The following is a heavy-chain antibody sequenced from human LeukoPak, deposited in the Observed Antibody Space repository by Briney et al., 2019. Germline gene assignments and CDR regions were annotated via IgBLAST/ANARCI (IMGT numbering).Heavy chain of an antibody. J-gene: IGHJ4*02. V-gene: IGHV1-18*01. CDR2: ISAYNGNT. CDR1: GYTFTSYG. Sequence: ASVKVSCKASGYTFTSYGISWVRQAPGQGLEWMGWISAYNGNTNYAQKLQGRVTMTTDTSTSTAYMELSSLRSEDTAVYYCARAATMAPQDVLGYWGQGTLVTVSS. CDR3: ARAATMAPQDVLGY. D-gene: IGHD3-10*01.